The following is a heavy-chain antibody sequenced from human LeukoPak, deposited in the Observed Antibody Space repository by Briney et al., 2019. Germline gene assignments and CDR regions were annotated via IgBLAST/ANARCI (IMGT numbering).Heavy chain of an antibody. V-gene: IGHV3-23*01. J-gene: IGHJ3*02. Sequence: PGGSLRLSCAASGFTFSSYAMSLVRQAPGKGLEWVSGISGSSGSTYYADSVKGRFTISRDNSKNTLYLQMDSLRAEDTAVYYCAKDRRCSSTTCYDAFGIWGQGTMVTVSS. CDR1: GFTFSSYA. CDR3: AKDRRCSSTTCYDAFGI. CDR2: ISGSSGST. D-gene: IGHD2-2*01.